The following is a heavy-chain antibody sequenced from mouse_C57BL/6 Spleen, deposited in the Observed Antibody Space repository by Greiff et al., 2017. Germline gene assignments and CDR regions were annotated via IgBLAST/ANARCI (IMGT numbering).Heavy chain of an antibody. J-gene: IGHJ1*03. CDR2: ISYDGSN. CDR1: GYSITSGYY. D-gene: IGHD1-1*01. V-gene: IGHV3-6*01. Sequence: ESGPGLVKPSQSLSLTCSVTGYSITSGYYWNWIRQFPGNKLEWMGYISYDGSNNYNPSLKNRISITRDTSKNQFFLKLNSVTTEDTATYYCARGDYYYGSSYEWYFDVWGTGTTVTVSS. CDR3: ARGDYYYGSSYEWYFDV.